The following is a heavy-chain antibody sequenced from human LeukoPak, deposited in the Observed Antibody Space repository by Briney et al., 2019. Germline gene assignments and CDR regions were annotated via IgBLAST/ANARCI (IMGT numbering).Heavy chain of an antibody. Sequence: SETLSLTCAVYGGSFSGYYWSWIRQPPGKGLEWIGEINHSGSTNYNPSLKSRVTISVDTSKNQFSLKLNSVTAADTAVYYCAKDLYRGAPYYFDYWGQGTLVTVSS. V-gene: IGHV4-34*01. J-gene: IGHJ4*02. CDR2: INHSGST. CDR1: GGSFSGYY. D-gene: IGHD3-10*01. CDR3: AKDLYRGAPYYFDY.